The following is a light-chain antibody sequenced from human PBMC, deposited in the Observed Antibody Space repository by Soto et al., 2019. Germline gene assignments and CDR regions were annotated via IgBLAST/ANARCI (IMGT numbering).Light chain of an antibody. V-gene: IGKV3-11*01. Sequence: EIVLTQSPATLSLSPGERATLSCRASQSVGSYLAWYQQKPGQAPRLLIYDASTRATDIPARFSGSGSGTDFTLTISSLEPEDFAVYFCQQRTNWPPVTFGGGTKVEIK. J-gene: IGKJ4*01. CDR3: QQRTNWPPVT. CDR2: DAS. CDR1: QSVGSY.